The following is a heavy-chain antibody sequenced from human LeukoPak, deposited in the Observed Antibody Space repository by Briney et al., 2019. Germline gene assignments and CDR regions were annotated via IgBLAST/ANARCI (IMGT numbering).Heavy chain of an antibody. CDR1: GFAFSNCA. D-gene: IGHD6-19*01. CDR2: ISDSGDST. CDR3: AKEGSQSLAGAYFDY. J-gene: IGHJ4*02. V-gene: IGHV3-23*01. Sequence: PGGSLRLSCAASGFAFSNCAMSWVRQAPGKGLGWVSTISDSGDSTCYADSVKGRFTISRDNSKNTLYLQMNSLRAEDTAVYYCAKEGSQSLAGAYFDYWGQGTLVTVSS.